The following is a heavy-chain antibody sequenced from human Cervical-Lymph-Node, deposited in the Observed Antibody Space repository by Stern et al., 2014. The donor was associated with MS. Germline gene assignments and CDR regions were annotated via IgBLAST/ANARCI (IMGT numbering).Heavy chain of an antibody. CDR3: ARSSSPSPYYYYGMDV. CDR2: IWYDGSNK. D-gene: IGHD6-13*01. V-gene: IGHV3-33*01. J-gene: IGHJ6*02. CDR1: GFTFSSYG. Sequence: VQLVESGGGVVQPGRSLRLSCAASGFTFSSYGMHWVRQAPGKGLEWVAVIWYDGSNKYYADSVKGRFTISRYNSKNTLYLQMNSLRAEDTAVYYCARSSSPSPYYYYGMDVWGQGTTVTVSS.